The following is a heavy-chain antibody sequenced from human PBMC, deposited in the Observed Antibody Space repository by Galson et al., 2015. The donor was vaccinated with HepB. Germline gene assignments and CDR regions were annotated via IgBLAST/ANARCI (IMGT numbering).Heavy chain of an antibody. CDR3: AKDRGRSSTSSAFDY. J-gene: IGHJ4*02. D-gene: IGHD2-2*01. Sequence: SLRLSCAASGFTFSSYGMHWVRQAPGKGLEWVAVISYDGSNKYYADSVKGRFTISRDNSKNTLYLQMNSLRAEDTAVYYCAKDRGRSSTSSAFDYWGQRTLVTVSS. CDR2: ISYDGSNK. CDR1: GFTFSSYG. V-gene: IGHV3-30*18.